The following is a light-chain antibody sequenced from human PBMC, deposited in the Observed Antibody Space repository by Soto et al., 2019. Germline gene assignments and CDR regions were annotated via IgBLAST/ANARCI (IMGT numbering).Light chain of an antibody. J-gene: IGKJ1*01. CDR3: QQLSCSPRT. CDR1: QGISSY. Sequence: DIQLTQSPSFLSVSVGERVSITCRASQGISSYLAWYQQKPGKAPKLLIYAASTLQSGVPSRFSGSGSGTEFTLTVSSLQPEDFATDYCQQLSCSPRTFGQGTRVEIK. CDR2: AAS. V-gene: IGKV1-9*01.